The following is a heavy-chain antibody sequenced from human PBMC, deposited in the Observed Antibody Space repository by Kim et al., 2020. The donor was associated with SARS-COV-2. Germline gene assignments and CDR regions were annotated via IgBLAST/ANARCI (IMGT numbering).Heavy chain of an antibody. D-gene: IGHD3-22*01. CDR3: ARESPPYYYDSSGYYYFDY. Sequence: GGSLRLSCAASGFTFSDHYMDWVRQAPGKGLEWVGRTRNKANSYTTEYAASVKGRFTISRDDSKNSLYLQMNSLKTEDTAVYYCARESPPYYYDSSGYYYFDYWGQGTLVTVSS. V-gene: IGHV3-72*01. J-gene: IGHJ4*02. CDR2: TRNKANSYTT. CDR1: GFTFSDHY.